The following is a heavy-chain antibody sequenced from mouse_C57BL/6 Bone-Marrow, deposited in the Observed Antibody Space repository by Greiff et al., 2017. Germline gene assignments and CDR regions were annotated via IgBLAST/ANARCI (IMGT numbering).Heavy chain of an antibody. Sequence: QVQLQQPGAELVKPGASVKMSCKASGYTFTSYWINWVKQRPGQGLEWIGDIYPGSGSTKYNEKFKSKATRTVDTSSSTAFMQLSSRTSEDSADYYCARDYDGSSYLYYFDYWGQGTTLTVSS. J-gene: IGHJ2*01. D-gene: IGHD1-1*01. CDR2: IYPGSGST. CDR1: GYTFTSYW. CDR3: ARDYDGSSYLYYFDY. V-gene: IGHV1-55*01.